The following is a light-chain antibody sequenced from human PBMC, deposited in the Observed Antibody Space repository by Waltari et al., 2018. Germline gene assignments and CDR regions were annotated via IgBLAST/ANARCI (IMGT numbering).Light chain of an antibody. V-gene: IGKV3-15*01. Sequence: EVVMTQSPATLSVSPGERATLPCRARRNINNNLAWYHQIPGQAPRLLIYGASTRATGIPARFSGSGSGTEFTLTISSLQSEDFAVYYCQHFHSWPLTFGGGTKVEIK. CDR3: QHFHSWPLT. CDR2: GAS. CDR1: RNINNN. J-gene: IGKJ4*01.